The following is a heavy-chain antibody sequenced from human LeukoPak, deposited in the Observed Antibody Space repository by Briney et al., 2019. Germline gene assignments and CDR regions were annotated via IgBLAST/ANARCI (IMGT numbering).Heavy chain of an antibody. CDR1: GYSFTGYY. D-gene: IGHD2-15*01. V-gene: IGHV1-2*02. Sequence: ASVKVSCKASGYSFTGYYMHWVRQAPGQGLEWMGWINPNNGGTNYAQNFQGRVTMTRDTSISTAYMELSRLRSDDTAVYYCAKGGPTGSSPPALWGQGTLVTVSS. CDR2: INPNNGGT. CDR3: AKGGPTGSSPPAL. J-gene: IGHJ4*02.